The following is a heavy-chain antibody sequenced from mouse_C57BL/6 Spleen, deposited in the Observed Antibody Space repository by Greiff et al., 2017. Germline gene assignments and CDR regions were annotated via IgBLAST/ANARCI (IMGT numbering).Heavy chain of an antibody. CDR2: INPYNGGT. CDR1: GYTFTDYY. J-gene: IGHJ4*01. Sequence: VQLQQPGPVLVKPGASVKMSCKASGYTFTDYYMNWVKQSHGKSLEWIGVINPYNGGTSYNQKFKGKATLTVDKSSSTAYMELNSLTSEDSAVYYCARGRQLRLRYYYAMDYWGQGTSVTVSS. V-gene: IGHV1-19*01. CDR3: ARGRQLRLRYYYAMDY. D-gene: IGHD3-2*02.